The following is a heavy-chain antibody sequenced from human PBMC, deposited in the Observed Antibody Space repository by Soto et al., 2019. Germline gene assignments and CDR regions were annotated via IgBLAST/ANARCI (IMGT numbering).Heavy chain of an antibody. J-gene: IGHJ4*02. Sequence: QVQLQESGPGLVKPSETLSLTCTVSGGSVSSGSYYWSWIRQPPGKGLEWIGYIYYSGSTNYNPSLKSRVTLSVDTSKNQFSLKLSSVTAADTAVYYCARAPYYYDSSGYYYDYWGQGTLVTVSS. CDR3: ARAPYYYDSSGYYYDY. V-gene: IGHV4-61*01. CDR1: GGSVSSGSYY. CDR2: IYYSGST. D-gene: IGHD3-22*01.